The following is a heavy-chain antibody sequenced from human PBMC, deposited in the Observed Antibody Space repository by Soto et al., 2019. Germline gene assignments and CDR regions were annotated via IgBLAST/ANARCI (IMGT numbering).Heavy chain of an antibody. V-gene: IGHV1-69*02. CDR1: GGTFSSYT. J-gene: IGHJ4*02. CDR3: ASGYYYDSSGYYEPPDY. CDR2: IIPILGIA. D-gene: IGHD3-22*01. Sequence: QVQLVQSGAEVKKPGSSVKVSCKASGGTFSSYTISWVRQAPGQGLEWMGRIIPILGIANYAQKFQGRVTITADKSTSTAYMELSSLRSEDTAVYYCASGYYYDSSGYYEPPDYWGQGTLVTVSS.